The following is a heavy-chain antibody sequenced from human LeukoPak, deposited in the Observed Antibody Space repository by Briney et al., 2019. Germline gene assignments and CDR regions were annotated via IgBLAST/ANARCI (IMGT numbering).Heavy chain of an antibody. D-gene: IGHD6-13*01. CDR3: ARGRGSSWYYFDS. Sequence: SETLSLTCAVSGASISSNNWWWSWVRQPPGKGLEWIGEIYHSGSTNYNPSLKSRVTMSVDKSKNQFSLNLSSVTAADTAVYYCARGRGSSWYYFDSWGQGTLVTVSS. V-gene: IGHV4-4*02. CDR1: GASISSNNW. J-gene: IGHJ4*02. CDR2: IYHSGST.